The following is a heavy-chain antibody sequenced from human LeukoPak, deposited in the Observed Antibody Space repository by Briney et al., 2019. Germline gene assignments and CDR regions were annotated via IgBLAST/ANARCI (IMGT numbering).Heavy chain of an antibody. CDR2: ISSSGSTI. D-gene: IGHD7-27*01. V-gene: IGHV3-48*03. CDR1: GFTFSSYE. Sequence: GGSLRHSCAASGFTFSSYEMNWVRQAPGKGLEWVSYISSSGSTIYYADSVKGRFTNSRDNAKNSLYLQMNSLRAEDTAVYYCARGLPNWGSFYYFDYMDVWGQGTMVSVSS. J-gene: IGHJ6*03. CDR3: ARGLPNWGSFYYFDYMDV.